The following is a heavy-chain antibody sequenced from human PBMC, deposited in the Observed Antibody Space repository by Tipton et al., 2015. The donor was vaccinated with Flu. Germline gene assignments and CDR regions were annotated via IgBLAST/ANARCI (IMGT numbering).Heavy chain of an antibody. CDR3: ARRTGYCRNGVCYGMGV. Sequence: TLSLTCTVSGDYIGSGDYYWTWIRQHPGKGLEWIGYIYHSGSTFYNPSLRSRVTISVDTSKNQFSLKLSSVTAADTAVYYCARRTGYCRNGVCYGMGVWGQGTTVTVSS. D-gene: IGHD2-8*01. CDR2: IYHSGST. CDR1: GDYIGSGDYY. V-gene: IGHV4-31*03. J-gene: IGHJ6*02.